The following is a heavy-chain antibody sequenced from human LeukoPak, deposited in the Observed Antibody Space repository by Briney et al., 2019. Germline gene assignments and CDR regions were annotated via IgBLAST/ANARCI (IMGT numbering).Heavy chain of an antibody. CDR3: ARPYYDFWSGYCFDY. D-gene: IGHD3-3*01. V-gene: IGHV3-7*01. CDR1: GFTFSSYW. J-gene: IGHJ4*02. Sequence: GGSLRLSCVASGFTFSSYWMSWVRQAPGKGLEWVANIKQDGSEKYYVDSVKGRFTISRDNAKNSLYLQMNSLRAEDTAVYYCARPYYDFWSGYCFDYWGQGTLVTVSS. CDR2: IKQDGSEK.